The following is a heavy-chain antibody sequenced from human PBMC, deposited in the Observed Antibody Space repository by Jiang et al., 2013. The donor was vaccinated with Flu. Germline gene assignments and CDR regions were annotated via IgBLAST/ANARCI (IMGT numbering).Heavy chain of an antibody. Sequence: LESGGGLVKPGGSLRLSCAASGFTFSSYTMNWVRQAPGKGLEWVSSISMSSGYIYYADSVKGRFTISRDNSNNSLYLQMNSLTAEDTAVYYCARDALGTNWFDPWGQGTLVTVSS. CDR3: ARDALGTNWFDP. CDR2: ISMSSGYI. D-gene: IGHD3-16*01. CDR1: GFTFSSYT. J-gene: IGHJ5*02. V-gene: IGHV3-21*01.